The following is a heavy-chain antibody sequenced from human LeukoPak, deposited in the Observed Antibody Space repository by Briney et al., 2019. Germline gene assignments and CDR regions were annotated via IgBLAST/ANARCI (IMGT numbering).Heavy chain of an antibody. Sequence: PSETLSLTCTVSGGSISSYYWSWIRQTPGKGLEWIGYIYYSGSTNYNPSLKSRVTISVDTSKNQFSLKLSSVTAADTAVYYCARADTGYSSGPALFDYWGQGTLVTVSS. CDR3: ARADTGYSSGPALFDY. CDR1: GGSISSYY. CDR2: IYYSGST. V-gene: IGHV4-59*01. J-gene: IGHJ4*02. D-gene: IGHD6-19*01.